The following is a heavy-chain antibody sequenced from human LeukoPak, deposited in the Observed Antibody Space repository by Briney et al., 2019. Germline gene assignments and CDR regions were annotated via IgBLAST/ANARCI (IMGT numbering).Heavy chain of an antibody. D-gene: IGHD2-21*01. CDR1: GYTFTSYG. V-gene: IGHV1-18*01. CDR3: ARDRPSILWWPTIDY. Sequence: VASVKVSCKASGYTFTSYGISWVRQAPGQGLEWMGWISAYNGNTNYAQKLQGRVTMTTDTSTSSAYMELRSLRSDDTAVYYCARDRPSILWWPTIDYWGQGTLVTVSS. CDR2: ISAYNGNT. J-gene: IGHJ4*02.